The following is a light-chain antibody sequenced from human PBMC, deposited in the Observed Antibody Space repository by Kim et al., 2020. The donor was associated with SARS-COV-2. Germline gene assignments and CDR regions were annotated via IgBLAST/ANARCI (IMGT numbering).Light chain of an antibody. CDR2: ATS. V-gene: IGKV1-NL1*01. Sequence: ASVGDRVTLTCRASQDISNSLAWYQQKPGKAPKLLLSATSKLESGVPSRFSGSGSGTTYIITISNLQPEDFATYYCQQYYSHPLTFGGGTKVDIK. J-gene: IGKJ4*01. CDR1: QDISNS. CDR3: QQYYSHPLT.